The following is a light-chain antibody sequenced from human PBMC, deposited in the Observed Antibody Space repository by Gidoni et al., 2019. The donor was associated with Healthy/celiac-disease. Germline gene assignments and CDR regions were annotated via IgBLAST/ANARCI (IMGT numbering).Light chain of an antibody. CDR1: SSDVGSYNL. CDR2: EGS. CDR3: CSSAGSSAFWV. J-gene: IGLJ3*02. Sequence: QSALTQPASVSGSPGQAVTISCTGTSSDVGSYNLVPWYQQHPGKAPKLMIYEGSKRPSGVSPRFSGSTSGNTASLTISGLQAEDEADYYCCSSAGSSAFWVFGGGTKLTVL. V-gene: IGLV2-23*01.